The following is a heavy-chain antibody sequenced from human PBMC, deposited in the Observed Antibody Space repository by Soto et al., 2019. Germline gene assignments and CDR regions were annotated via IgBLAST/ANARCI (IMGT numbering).Heavy chain of an antibody. V-gene: IGHV4-30-2*01. CDR2: IYHSGST. J-gene: IGHJ5*02. D-gene: IGHD3-10*01. Sequence: PSETLSLTCAVSDSSIRSGGYSWSWIRQPPGKGLEWIGYIYHSGSTYYNPSLKSRVTISVDRSKNQFSLKLSSVTAADTAVYYCARVPGPWGQGTLVTVSS. CDR1: DSSIRSGGYS. CDR3: ARVPGP.